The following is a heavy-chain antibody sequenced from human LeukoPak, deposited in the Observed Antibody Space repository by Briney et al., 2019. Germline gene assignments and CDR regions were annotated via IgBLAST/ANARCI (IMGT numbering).Heavy chain of an antibody. D-gene: IGHD5-18*01. CDR3: ARVDTAMESYFDY. Sequence: ASVKDSCKASGCTFISYCISGVRQPPAQGREWMGWISSYNDNTNYAQKLQGRVTMTTDTSTSTAYLELRSLRSDDTAVYYCARVDTAMESYFDYWGQGTLVTVSS. CDR1: GCTFISYC. V-gene: IGHV1-18*01. J-gene: IGHJ4*02. CDR2: ISSYNDNT.